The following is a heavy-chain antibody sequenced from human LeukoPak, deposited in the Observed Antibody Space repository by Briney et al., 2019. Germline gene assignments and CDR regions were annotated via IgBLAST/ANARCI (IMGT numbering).Heavy chain of an antibody. CDR3: AGLTYYDFWSGQSFDY. V-gene: IGHV4-34*01. CDR1: GGSFSGYY. Sequence: SETLSLTCAVYGGSFSGYYWSWIRQPPGKGLEWIGEINHSGSTNYNPSLKSRVTISVDTSKNQFSLKLSSVTAADTAVYYCAGLTYYDFWSGQSFDYWGQGTLVTVSS. J-gene: IGHJ4*02. CDR2: INHSGST. D-gene: IGHD3-3*01.